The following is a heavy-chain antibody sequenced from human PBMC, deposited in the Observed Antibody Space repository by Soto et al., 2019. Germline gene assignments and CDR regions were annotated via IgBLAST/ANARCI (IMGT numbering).Heavy chain of an antibody. CDR2: TGSGTGPG. CDR3: ARRDSGGFYRFFDS. CDR1: GGSLSTNP. Sequence: SVKVSCKASGGSLSTNPISWVRQDPGQGLEWMGGTGSGTGPGNHAQKFQGRLTVTADKSTSTVYMELTNLSSEDTAVYYCARRDSGGFYRFFDSWGQGTLVTVSS. V-gene: IGHV1-69*06. J-gene: IGHJ4*02. D-gene: IGHD2-15*01.